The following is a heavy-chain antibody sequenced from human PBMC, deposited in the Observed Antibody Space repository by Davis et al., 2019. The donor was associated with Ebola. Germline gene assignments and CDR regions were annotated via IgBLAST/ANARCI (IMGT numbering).Heavy chain of an antibody. CDR1: GGSFSGYY. V-gene: IGHV4-34*01. CDR2: INHSGST. D-gene: IGHD3-10*01. J-gene: IGHJ4*02. CDR3: ARAPWYYGSGSRYYFDY. Sequence: MPSETLSLTCAVYGGSFSGYYWSWIRQPPGKGLEWIGEINHSGSTNYNPSLKSRVTISVDTSKNQFSLKLSSVTAADTAVYYCARAPWYYGSGSRYYFDYWGQGTLVTVSS.